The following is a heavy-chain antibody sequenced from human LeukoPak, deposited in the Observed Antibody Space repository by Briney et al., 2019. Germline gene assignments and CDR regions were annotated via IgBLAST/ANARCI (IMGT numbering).Heavy chain of an antibody. V-gene: IGHV4-61*02. CDR2: INTSGST. J-gene: IGHJ4*02. Sequence: SQTLSLTCTVSGGSISSGSYYWSWIRQPAGKGLEWIGRINTSGSTNYNPSLKSRVTISVDTSKNQFSLKLSSVTAADTAVYYCARVRAGYPGAFDYWGQGTLVTVSS. D-gene: IGHD6-13*01. CDR1: GGSISSGSYY. CDR3: ARVRAGYPGAFDY.